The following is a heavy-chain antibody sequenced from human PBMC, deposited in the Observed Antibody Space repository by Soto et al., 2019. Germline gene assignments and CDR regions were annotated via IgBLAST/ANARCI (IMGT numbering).Heavy chain of an antibody. CDR2: IFDSGST. Sequence: QVQLQESGPGLVKPSETLSLTCTVSGGSISGGIHSWSWIRQPPGKGLEWIGHIFDSGSTYYNPSLKRRLTISVDTSNTQFSLRLNSVTAAATAMYYCARETMPLTNNWYFDLWGRGTLVTVSS. V-gene: IGHV4-30-4*01. J-gene: IGHJ2*01. CDR3: ARETMPLTNNWYFDL. CDR1: GGSISGGIHS. D-gene: IGHD2-8*01.